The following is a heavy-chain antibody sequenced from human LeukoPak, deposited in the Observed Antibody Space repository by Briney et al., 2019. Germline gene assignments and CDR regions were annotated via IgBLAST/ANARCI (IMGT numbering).Heavy chain of an antibody. CDR3: AKVNDYGDYVSFDY. J-gene: IGHJ4*02. Sequence: GSLRLSCAASGFTFSSYGMHWVRQAPGKGLEWVAFIRYDGSNKYYADSVKGRFTISRDNSKNTLYLQMNSLRAEDTAVYYCAKVNDYGDYVSFDYWGQGTLVTVSS. D-gene: IGHD4-17*01. CDR2: IRYDGSNK. V-gene: IGHV3-30*02. CDR1: GFTFSSYG.